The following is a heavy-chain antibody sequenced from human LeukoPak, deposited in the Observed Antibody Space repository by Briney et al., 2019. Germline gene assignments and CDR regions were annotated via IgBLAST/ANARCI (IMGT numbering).Heavy chain of an antibody. CDR1: GYSFTSNY. CDR3: ARGGDSSSWSPNFDY. V-gene: IGHV1-46*01. CDR2: IYPRDGST. D-gene: IGHD6-13*01. Sequence: GASVKVSCKASGYSFTSNYIHWVRQAPGQGLEWMGMIYPRDGSTSYAQKFQGRVTVTRDTSTSTAYMELSSLRSEDTAVYYCARGGDSSSWSPNFDYGGQGTLVTVSS. J-gene: IGHJ4*02.